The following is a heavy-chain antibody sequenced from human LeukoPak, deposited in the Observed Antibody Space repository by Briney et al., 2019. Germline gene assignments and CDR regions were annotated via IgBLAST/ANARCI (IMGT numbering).Heavy chain of an antibody. D-gene: IGHD2-21*01. Sequence: GGSLRLSCAASGFTFDDYRMSWVRQAPGKGLEWVSGINWNGGGTGYADSVKGRFTISRDNAKNSLYLQMNSLRAEDTALYYCARALGGDYDYWGQGTLVTVSS. CDR1: GFTFDDYR. CDR2: INWNGGGT. J-gene: IGHJ4*02. CDR3: ARALGGDYDY. V-gene: IGHV3-20*04.